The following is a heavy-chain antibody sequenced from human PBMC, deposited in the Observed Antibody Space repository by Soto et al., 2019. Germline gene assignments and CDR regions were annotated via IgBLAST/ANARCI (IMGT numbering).Heavy chain of an antibody. J-gene: IGHJ6*03. D-gene: IGHD3-10*01. V-gene: IGHV3-66*01. CDR1: GFTVSSNY. CDR2: IYSGGST. CDR3: ARDSGWAAPFYYYYMDV. Sequence: GGSLRLSCAASGFTVSSNYMSWVRQAPGKGLEWVSVIYSGGSTYYADSVKGRFTISRDNSKNTLYLQMNSLRAEDTAVYYCARDSGWAAPFYYYYMDVWGKGTTVTVSS.